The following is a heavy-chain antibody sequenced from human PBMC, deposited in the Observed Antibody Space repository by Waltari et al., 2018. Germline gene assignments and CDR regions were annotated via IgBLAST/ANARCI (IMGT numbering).Heavy chain of an antibody. CDR3: VTSRYSDARGFFPYYFDV. D-gene: IGHD2-8*01. J-gene: IGHJ4*02. CDR1: GLLSNGGYY. V-gene: IGHV4-38-2*02. Sequence: QLQLQESRPGPVNPSESLDRPWSASGLLSNGGYYWGWVRPTPWEGLECVGTIYHTGATYYNPSFKSRVSLSIGWSQKDFSLKLKSVTAADTAIYYCVTSRYSDARGFFPYYFDVWGPGVLVTVSS. CDR2: IYHTGAT.